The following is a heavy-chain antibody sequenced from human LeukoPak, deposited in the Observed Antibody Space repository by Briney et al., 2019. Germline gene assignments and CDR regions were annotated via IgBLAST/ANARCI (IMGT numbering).Heavy chain of an antibody. V-gene: IGHV4-59*08. D-gene: IGHD4-17*01. Sequence: KPSETLSLTCTVSGGSISSYYWSWIRQPPGKGLEWIGYTYDRGSTSYNPSIKSRVTILVAPYQNKFSLKLSSVTAADTAVYYCARQSYGDYFDYWGPGTLVTVSS. CDR1: GGSISSYY. J-gene: IGHJ4*02. CDR2: TYDRGST. CDR3: ARQSYGDYFDY.